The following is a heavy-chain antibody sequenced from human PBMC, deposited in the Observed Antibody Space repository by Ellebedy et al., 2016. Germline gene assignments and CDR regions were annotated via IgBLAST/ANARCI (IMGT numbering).Heavy chain of an antibody. CDR1: GFTVSSSY. Sequence: GGSLRLSCAASGFTVSSSYVSWVRQGPGMGLEWVSTITGSGHNTFYADSVKGRFTISGDNAKNSLYLQMSSLRAEDTAVYYCARYGLSGTFDYWGQGTLVTVSS. D-gene: IGHD3-10*01. V-gene: IGHV3-21*04. CDR2: ITGSGHNT. CDR3: ARYGLSGTFDY. J-gene: IGHJ4*02.